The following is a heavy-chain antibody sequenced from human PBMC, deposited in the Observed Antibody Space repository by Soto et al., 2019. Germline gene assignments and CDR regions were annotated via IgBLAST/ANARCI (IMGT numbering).Heavy chain of an antibody. D-gene: IGHD2-2*01. J-gene: IGHJ6*02. CDR3: ASGYCSSTSCFYYGMDV. Sequence: ASETLSLTCTVSGGSISSGDYYWSWIRQPPGKGLEWIGYIYYSGSTYYNPSLKSRVTISVETSKNQFSLKLSSVTAADTAVYYCASGYCSSTSCFYYGMDVWGQGTTVTVSS. CDR1: GGSISSGDYY. CDR2: IYYSGST. V-gene: IGHV4-30-4*01.